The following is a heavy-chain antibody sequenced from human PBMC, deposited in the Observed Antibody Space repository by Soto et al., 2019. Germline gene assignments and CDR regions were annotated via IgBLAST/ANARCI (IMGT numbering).Heavy chain of an antibody. CDR1: GGSFSGYY. CDR3: ARGAHYSNYQDYSYGMDV. Sequence: PSETLSLTCAVYGGSFSGYYWSWLRQPPGKGLEWIGEINHSGSTNYNPSLKSRVTISVDTSKNQFSLKLSSVTAADTAVYYCARGAHYSNYQDYSYGMDVWGQGTTVTVS. J-gene: IGHJ6*02. CDR2: INHSGST. V-gene: IGHV4-34*01. D-gene: IGHD4-4*01.